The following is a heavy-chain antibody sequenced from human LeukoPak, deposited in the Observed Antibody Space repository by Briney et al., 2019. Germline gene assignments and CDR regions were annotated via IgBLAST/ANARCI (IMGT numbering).Heavy chain of an antibody. CDR3: TSRVGANTH. CDR1: GFAVSNTW. CDR2: IKSKIDGGTI. Sequence: GRSLRLSCAASGFAVSNTWMNWVRQAPGKGLEWVGRIKSKIDGGTIDYAAPVKGRFTISRDDSKNTLYLQMNSLKTEDTAVYYCTSRVGANTHWGQGTLVTISS. J-gene: IGHJ4*02. V-gene: IGHV3-15*07. D-gene: IGHD1-26*01.